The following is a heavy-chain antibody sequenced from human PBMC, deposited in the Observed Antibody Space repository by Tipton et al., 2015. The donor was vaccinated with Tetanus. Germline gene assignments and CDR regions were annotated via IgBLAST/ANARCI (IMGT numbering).Heavy chain of an antibody. V-gene: IGHV3-33*01. D-gene: IGHD2-15*01. J-gene: IGHJ4*02. CDR1: GFIFSSYG. Sequence: SLRLSCAASGFIFSSYGIHWVRQAPGKGLEWAAVSWYDGTDQYYADSVKGRFTLSRDNSKNTLYLQMNSLRAEDTAVYYCAREADCSGGSCFSGDFDNWGQGTQVTVSS. CDR2: SWYDGTDQ. CDR3: AREADCSGGSCFSGDFDN.